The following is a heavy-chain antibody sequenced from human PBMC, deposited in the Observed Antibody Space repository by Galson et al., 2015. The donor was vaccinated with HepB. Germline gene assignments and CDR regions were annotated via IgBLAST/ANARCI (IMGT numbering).Heavy chain of an antibody. CDR3: ARDRGGHCSGGSCYVDPRIFDP. CDR1: GGSISSSNW. D-gene: IGHD2-15*01. CDR2: IYHSGST. Sequence: ETLSLTCAVSGGSISSSNWWSWVRQPPGKGLEWIGEIYHSGSTNYNPSLKSRVTISVDKSKNQFSLKLSSVTAADTAVYYCARDRGGHCSGGSCYVDPRIFDPWGQGTLVTVSS. J-gene: IGHJ5*02. V-gene: IGHV4-4*02.